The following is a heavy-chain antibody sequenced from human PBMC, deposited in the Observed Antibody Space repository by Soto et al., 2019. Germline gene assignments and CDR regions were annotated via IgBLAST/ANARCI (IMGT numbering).Heavy chain of an antibody. J-gene: IGHJ6*03. V-gene: IGHV1-8*01. Sequence: QVPLVQSGAEVKKPGASVKVSCKASGYTFTSYDINWVRQATGQGLERMGWMNPNSGNTGYAQKFQGRVTMTRNTSISTAYMELSSLRSEDTAVYYCASAPNRYCSSTSCYRHYYYMDVWGKGTTVTVSS. CDR2: MNPNSGNT. CDR3: ASAPNRYCSSTSCYRHYYYMDV. CDR1: GYTFTSYD. D-gene: IGHD2-2*01.